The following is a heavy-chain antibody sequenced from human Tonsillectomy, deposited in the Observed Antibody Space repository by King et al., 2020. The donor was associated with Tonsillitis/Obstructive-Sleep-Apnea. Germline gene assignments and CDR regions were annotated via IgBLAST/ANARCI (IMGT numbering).Heavy chain of an antibody. CDR1: GGSFSGYY. CDR3: ARGQVVIVPAAHYYYYYMDV. CDR2: INHSGST. V-gene: IGHV4-34*01. Sequence: VQLQQWGAGLLKPSETLSLTCAVYGGSFSGYYWSWIRQPPGKGLEWFGEINHSGSTNYNPSLKSRVTISVDTSKNQFSLKLSSVTAADTAVYFCARGQVVIVPAAHYYYYYMDVWGKGTTVTVSS. J-gene: IGHJ6*03. D-gene: IGHD2-2*01.